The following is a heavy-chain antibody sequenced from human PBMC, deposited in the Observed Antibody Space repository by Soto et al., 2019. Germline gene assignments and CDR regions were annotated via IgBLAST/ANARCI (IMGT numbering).Heavy chain of an antibody. V-gene: IGHV1-69*01. J-gene: IGHJ5*02. CDR2: IIPIFGTA. D-gene: IGHD2-15*01. Sequence: QVQLVQSGAEVKKPGSSVKVSCKASGGTFSSYAISWVRQAPGQGLEWMGGIIPIFGTANYAQKFQGGVTITAEESTSTAYMELSSLRSEDTAVYYCARDYCSGGSCFTKVKLRARTNWFDPWGQGTLVTVSS. CDR3: ARDYCSGGSCFTKVKLRARTNWFDP. CDR1: GGTFSSYA.